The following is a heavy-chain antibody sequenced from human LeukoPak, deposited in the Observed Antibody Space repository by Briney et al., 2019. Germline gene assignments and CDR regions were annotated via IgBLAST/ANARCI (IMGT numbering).Heavy chain of an antibody. D-gene: IGHD3-3*01. CDR1: GFTFSSYD. Sequence: LSGGSLRLSCAASGFTFSSYDLNWVRQAPGKGLEWVSYISSTSDTIFYTDSVKGRFTISRDNAKNSLYLQMNSLRAEDTAVYYCAREAKGFLEWSGDAFDIWGQGTMVTISS. CDR3: AREAKGFLEWSGDAFDI. J-gene: IGHJ3*02. CDR2: ISSTSDTI. V-gene: IGHV3-48*01.